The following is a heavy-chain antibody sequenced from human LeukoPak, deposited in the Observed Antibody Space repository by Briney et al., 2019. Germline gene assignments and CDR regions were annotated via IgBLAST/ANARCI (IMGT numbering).Heavy chain of an antibody. D-gene: IGHD3-22*01. V-gene: IGHV3-53*01. CDR3: ARDYYDSSGYYMPFDY. Sequence: PGGSLRLSCAASGFTVSSNFMSWVRQAPGKGLEWVSVIYSGGSTYYADSVKGRFTISRDNSKNTLYLQMNSLRAEDTAVYYCARDYYDSSGYYMPFDYWGQGTLVTVSS. CDR2: IYSGGST. CDR1: GFTVSSNF. J-gene: IGHJ4*02.